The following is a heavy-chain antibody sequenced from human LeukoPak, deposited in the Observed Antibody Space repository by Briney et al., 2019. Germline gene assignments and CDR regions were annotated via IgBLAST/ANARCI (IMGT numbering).Heavy chain of an antibody. V-gene: IGHV4-39*07. Sequence: SETLSLTCTVSGGSISSGGYYWSWIRQPPGKGLEWIGEINHSGSTNYNPSLKSRVTISVDTSKNQFSLKLSSVTAADTAVYYCARQGSRHNWFDPWGQGTLVTVSS. J-gene: IGHJ5*02. CDR1: GGSISSGGYY. CDR2: INHSGST. CDR3: ARQGSRHNWFDP. D-gene: IGHD2-2*01.